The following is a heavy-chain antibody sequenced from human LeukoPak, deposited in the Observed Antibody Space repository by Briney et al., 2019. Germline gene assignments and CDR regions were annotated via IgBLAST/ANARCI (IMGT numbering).Heavy chain of an antibody. CDR2: IYYSGST. Sequence: SETLSLTCTVSGGSISSSSYYWGWIRQPPGKGLEWIGSIYYSGSTYYNPSLKSRVTISVDTSKNQFSLKLSSVTAADTAVYCCASSWGRWYDFWSRDDAFDIWGQGTMVTVSS. V-gene: IGHV4-39*07. D-gene: IGHD3-3*01. J-gene: IGHJ3*02. CDR1: GGSISSSSYY. CDR3: ASSWGRWYDFWSRDDAFDI.